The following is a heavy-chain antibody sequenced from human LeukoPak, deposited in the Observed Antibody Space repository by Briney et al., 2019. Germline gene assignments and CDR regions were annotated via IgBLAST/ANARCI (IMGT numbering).Heavy chain of an antibody. CDR2: INPNSGGT. V-gene: IGHV1-2*02. CDR3: ARGSRSLVVITPYGY. CDR1: GYTFTGYY. D-gene: IGHD3-22*01. Sequence: GASVKVSCTASGYTFTGYYMHWVRQAPGQGLEWMGWINPNSGGTNYAQKFQGRVTMTRDTSISTAYMELSRLRSDDTAVYYCARGSRSLVVITPYGYWGQGTLVTVSS. J-gene: IGHJ4*02.